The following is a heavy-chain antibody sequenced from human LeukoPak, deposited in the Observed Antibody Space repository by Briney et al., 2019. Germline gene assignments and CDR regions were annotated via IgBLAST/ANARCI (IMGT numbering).Heavy chain of an antibody. CDR3: ARQYYDFWGGFYTADYYFDY. D-gene: IGHD3-3*01. J-gene: IGHJ4*02. CDR2: MSAHSRYI. CDR1: GFSFSDFG. V-gene: IGHV3-21*01. Sequence: GGSLRLSCAASGFSFSDFGMNLVRQATGKGLEWVSSMSAHSRYIYYADSVKGRFTISRDNAQTSLYLQMNSLRGEDSAVYYCARQYYDFWGGFYTADYYFDYWGRGTLVTVSS.